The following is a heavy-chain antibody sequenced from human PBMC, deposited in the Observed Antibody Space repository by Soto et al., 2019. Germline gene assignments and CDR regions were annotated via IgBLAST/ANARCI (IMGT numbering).Heavy chain of an antibody. J-gene: IGHJ5*02. D-gene: IGHD6-13*01. CDR3: ARERIAAAGIRGGWFDP. CDR1: GGSISSYY. Sequence: QVQLQESGPGLVKPSETLSLTCTVSGGSISSYYWSWIRQPPGKGLEWIGYIYYSGSTNYNPSLKCRVTISVDTSKNQFSLKLSSVTAADTAVYYCARERIAAAGIRGGWFDPWGQGTLVTVSS. V-gene: IGHV4-59*01. CDR2: IYYSGST.